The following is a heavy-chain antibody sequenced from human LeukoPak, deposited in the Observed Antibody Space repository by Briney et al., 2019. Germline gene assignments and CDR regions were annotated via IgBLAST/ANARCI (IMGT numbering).Heavy chain of an antibody. D-gene: IGHD2-15*01. V-gene: IGHV4-59*01. J-gene: IGHJ3*02. CDR2: IYYSGST. Sequence: SETLSLTCTVSGGSISSYYWSWIRQPPGKGLEWIGYIYYSGSTNYNPSLKSRVTISVDTSKNQFSLKLSSVTAADTAVYYCATSKLGYCSGGSCYSPAFDIWGQGTMVTVSS. CDR3: ATSKLGYCSGGSCYSPAFDI. CDR1: GGSISSYY.